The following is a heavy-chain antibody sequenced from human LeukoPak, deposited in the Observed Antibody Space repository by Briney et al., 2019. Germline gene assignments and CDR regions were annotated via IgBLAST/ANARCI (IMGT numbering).Heavy chain of an antibody. V-gene: IGHV4-38-2*02. D-gene: IGHD2-21*02. Sequence: SETLSLTCTVSGYSISIGYYWGWIGQPPGTGLGWIGSIYHSWSTYYNPSLRRRDTISVDTAKNQFSLKLRSVTAADPAVYYCARVDCGGDCCFDYWGQGTLVTVSS. CDR1: GYSISIGYY. CDR2: IYHSWST. CDR3: ARVDCGGDCCFDY. J-gene: IGHJ4*02.